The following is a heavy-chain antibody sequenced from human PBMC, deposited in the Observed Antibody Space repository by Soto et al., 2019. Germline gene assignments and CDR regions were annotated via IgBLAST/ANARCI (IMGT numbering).Heavy chain of an antibody. CDR3: ARDGRIAVAGKTFDY. V-gene: IGHV1-18*01. CDR1: GYTFTSYG. D-gene: IGHD6-19*01. CDR2: ISAYNGNT. Sequence: VASVKVSCKASGYTFTSYGISWVRQAPGQGLEWMGWISAYNGNTNYAQKLQGRVTMTTDTSTSTAYMELRSLRSDDTAVYYCARDGRIAVAGKTFDYWGQGTLVTVSS. J-gene: IGHJ4*02.